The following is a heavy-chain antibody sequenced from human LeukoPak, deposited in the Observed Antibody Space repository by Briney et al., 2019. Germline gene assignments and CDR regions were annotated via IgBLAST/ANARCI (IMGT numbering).Heavy chain of an antibody. CDR1: GFTFTKCA. J-gene: IGHJ6*02. CDR2: ITATGDTA. CDR3: ARSKPDTAFTLYYYGMDV. V-gene: IGHV3-23*01. Sequence: PGGSLRLSCAASGFTFTKCAMSWIRQAPGKGLEWVAIITATGDTAYYADSVKGRFTISRDNAKNSLYLQMNSLRAEDTAVYYCARSKPDTAFTLYYYGMDVWGQGTTVTVSS. D-gene: IGHD5-18*01.